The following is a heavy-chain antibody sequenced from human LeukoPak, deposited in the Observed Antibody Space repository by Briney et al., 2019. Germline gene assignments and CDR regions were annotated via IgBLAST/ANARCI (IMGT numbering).Heavy chain of an antibody. D-gene: IGHD1-1*01. CDR1: GFTFSDYY. V-gene: IGHV3-11*01. CDR2: ISSSGSTI. J-gene: IGHJ4*02. Sequence: GGSLRLSCAASGFTFSDYYMSWIRQAPGKGLEWVSYISSSGSTIYYADSVRGRFTISRDNAKNSLYLQMNSLRAEDTAVYYRAKSIRPQLPTFDFWGQGTLVTVSS. CDR3: AKSIRPQLPTFDF.